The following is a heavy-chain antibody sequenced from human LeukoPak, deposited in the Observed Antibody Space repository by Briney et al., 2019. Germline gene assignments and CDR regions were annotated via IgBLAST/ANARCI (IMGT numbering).Heavy chain of an antibody. D-gene: IGHD3-22*01. V-gene: IGHV3-30*03. CDR2: ISYDGSNK. CDR3: ARDFVAYDSSGYPPFVDY. Sequence: GGSLRLSCAASGFTFSSYGMHWVRQAPGKGLEWVAVISYDGSNKYYADSVKGRFTISRDNSKNTLFLQMNSLRAEDTAVYYCARDFVAYDSSGYPPFVDYWGQGTLVTVSS. J-gene: IGHJ4*02. CDR1: GFTFSSYG.